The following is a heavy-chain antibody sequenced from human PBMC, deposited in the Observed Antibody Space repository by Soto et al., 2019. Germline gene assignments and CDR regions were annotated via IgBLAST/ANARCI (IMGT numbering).Heavy chain of an antibody. D-gene: IGHD3-10*01. J-gene: IGHJ3*02. CDR3: ARGWKRIWFGELAFDDAFDI. CDR1: GFTFSSYG. CDR2: IWYDGSNK. V-gene: IGHV3-33*01. Sequence: GGSLRLSCAASGFTFSSYGMHWVRQAPGKGLEWEAVIWYDGSNKYYADSVKGRFTISRDNSKNTLYLQMNSLRAEDSAVYYCARGWKRIWFGELAFDDAFDIWGQGTMVTVSS.